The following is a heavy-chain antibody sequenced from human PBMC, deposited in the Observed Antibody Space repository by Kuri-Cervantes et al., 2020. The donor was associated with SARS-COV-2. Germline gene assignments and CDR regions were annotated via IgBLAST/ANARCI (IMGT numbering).Heavy chain of an antibody. CDR2: INHSGST. CDR3: ARGPHCSSTSCNRDY. D-gene: IGHD2-2*01. V-gene: IGHV4-34*01. Sequence: GSLRLSCAVYGGSFSGYYWSWIRQPPGKGLEWIGEINHSGSTNYNPSLKSRVTTSVDTSKNQFSLKLSSVTAADTAVYYCARGPHCSSTSCNRDYWGQGTLVTVSS. J-gene: IGHJ4*02. CDR1: GGSFSGYY.